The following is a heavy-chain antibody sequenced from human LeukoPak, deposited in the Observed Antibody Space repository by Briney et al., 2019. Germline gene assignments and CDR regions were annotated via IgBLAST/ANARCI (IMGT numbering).Heavy chain of an antibody. CDR3: ARTAPYYYGSGSPTPYYFDY. CDR2: IDWDDDK. V-gene: IGHV2-70*01. J-gene: IGHJ4*02. CDR1: GFSLSTSGMC. D-gene: IGHD3-10*01. Sequence: SGPTLVKPTRTLTLTCTFSGFSLSTSGMCVSWIRQPPGKALEWLALIDWDDDKYYSTSLKTRLTISKDTSKNQVVLTMTNMDPVDTATYYCARTAPYYYGSGSPTPYYFDYWGQGTLVTVSS.